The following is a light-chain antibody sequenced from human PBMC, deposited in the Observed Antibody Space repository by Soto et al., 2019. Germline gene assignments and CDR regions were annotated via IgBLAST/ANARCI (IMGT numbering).Light chain of an antibody. J-gene: IGLJ3*02. Sequence: QAVLTQPPSVSGTPGQSVTISCSGSSSNIGSKPINWYQHLPGTAPKLLLFTNNRRPSGVPDRFSGSKSGTSGSLAITGLQSDDEADYYCATWDDSLKGPVFGGGTKLTVL. CDR2: TNN. V-gene: IGLV1-44*01. CDR1: SSNIGSKP. CDR3: ATWDDSLKGPV.